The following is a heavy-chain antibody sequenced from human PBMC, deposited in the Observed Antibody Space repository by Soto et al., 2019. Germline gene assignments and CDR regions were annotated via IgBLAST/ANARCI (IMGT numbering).Heavy chain of an antibody. CDR1: GGSISSYY. Sequence: LSLTCTVSGGSISSYYWSWIRQPPGKGLEWIGYIYYSGSTNYNPSLKSRVTISVDTSKNQFSLKLSSVTAADTAVYYCARSGVGYCSGGSCYGWFDPWGQGTLVTVS. V-gene: IGHV4-59*01. CDR2: IYYSGST. J-gene: IGHJ5*02. D-gene: IGHD2-15*01. CDR3: ARSGVGYCSGGSCYGWFDP.